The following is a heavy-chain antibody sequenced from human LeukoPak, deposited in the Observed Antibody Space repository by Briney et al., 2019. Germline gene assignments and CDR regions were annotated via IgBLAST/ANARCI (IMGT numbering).Heavy chain of an antibody. CDR1: GFTFSSYA. V-gene: IGHV3-9*01. J-gene: IGHJ4*02. D-gene: IGHD6-13*01. Sequence: GGSLRLSCAASGFTFSSYATSWVRQAPGKGLEWVSGISWNSGSIGYADSVKGRFTISRDNAKNSLYLQMNSLRAEDTALYYCAKDKGWSIAAAADYWGQGTLVTVSS. CDR2: ISWNSGSI. CDR3: AKDKGWSIAAAADY.